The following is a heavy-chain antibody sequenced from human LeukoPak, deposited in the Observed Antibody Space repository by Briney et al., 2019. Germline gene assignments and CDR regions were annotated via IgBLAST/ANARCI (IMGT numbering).Heavy chain of an antibody. D-gene: IGHD2-2*01. V-gene: IGHV1-69*04. J-gene: IGHJ4*02. CDR2: IIPILGIA. Sequence: SVKVSCKASGGTFTSYAISWVRQAPGQGLEWMGRIIPILGIANYAQKFQGRVTITADKSTSTAYMEVSSMESEDTGVYYCARERDLGYCSSSSCYVLDYWGQGTLVSVSS. CDR1: GGTFTSYA. CDR3: ARERDLGYCSSSSCYVLDY.